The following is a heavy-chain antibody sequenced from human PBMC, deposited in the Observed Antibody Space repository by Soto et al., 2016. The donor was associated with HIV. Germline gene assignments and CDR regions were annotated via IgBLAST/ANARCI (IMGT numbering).Heavy chain of an antibody. CDR2: ISAYNGNT. CDR3: ARDRDTMVRGVIPLFDY. D-gene: IGHD3-10*01. Sequence: QVQLVQSGAEVKKPGASVKVSCKASGYTLTTYGISWVRQAPGQGLEWMGWISAYNGNTNYAQKLQDRVTMTTDTSTSTAYMELRSLRSDDTAVYYCARDRDTMVRGVIPLFDYWGQGTLVTVSS. J-gene: IGHJ4*02. CDR1: GYTLTTYG. V-gene: IGHV1-18*01.